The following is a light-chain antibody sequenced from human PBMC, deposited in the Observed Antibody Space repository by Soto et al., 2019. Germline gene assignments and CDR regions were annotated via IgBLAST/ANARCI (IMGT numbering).Light chain of an antibody. V-gene: IGLV8-61*01. CDR1: SGSVSTSYY. J-gene: IGLJ3*02. Sequence: QAVVTQEPSFSVSPGGTVILTCGLSSGSVSTSYYPSWYQQTPGQAPRTLIYSTNTRSSGVPDRFSGSILGNKAALTITGAQADDESDYYCVLYMGSGISWVFGGGTKLTVL. CDR2: STN. CDR3: VLYMGSGISWV.